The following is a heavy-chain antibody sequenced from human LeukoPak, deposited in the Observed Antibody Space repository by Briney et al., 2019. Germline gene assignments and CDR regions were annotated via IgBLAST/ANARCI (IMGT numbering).Heavy chain of an antibody. Sequence: GGSLRLSCAASGFTFSDYNMNWVRQAPGKGLEWVSYITNGGSTIHHADSVKGRFTISRDNAKKTLYLQMNRPRAEDTAVYYCARSIGLDGGGVEVWGQGTTVTVSS. CDR1: GFTFSDYN. J-gene: IGHJ6*02. D-gene: IGHD4-23*01. V-gene: IGHV3-11*01. CDR3: ARSIGLDGGGVEV. CDR2: ITNGGSTI.